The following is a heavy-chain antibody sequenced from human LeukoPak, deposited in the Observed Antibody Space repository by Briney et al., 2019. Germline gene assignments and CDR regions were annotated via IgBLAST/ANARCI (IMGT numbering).Heavy chain of an antibody. D-gene: IGHD1-1*01. Sequence: GGSLRLSCAASGFNFSSYAMHWVRQAPGKGLEWVGFIRSKAYGETADYAASVKGRFTISRDDSKAIAYLQMNSLKTEDTAVYHCTRDRGAYNLYDYWGQGTLVTVSS. J-gene: IGHJ4*02. V-gene: IGHV3-49*04. CDR3: TRDRGAYNLYDY. CDR1: GFNFSSYA. CDR2: IRSKAYGETA.